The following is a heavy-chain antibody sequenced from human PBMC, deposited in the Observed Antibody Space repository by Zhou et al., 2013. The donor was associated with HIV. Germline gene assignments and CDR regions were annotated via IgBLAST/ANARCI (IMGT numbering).Heavy chain of an antibody. CDR3: ARSVVVTAIIAE. Sequence: QVQLVQSGAEVKKPGASVKVSCKASGYTFTGNYIHWVRQAPGQGLEWMGWINPNSGGTNYAQKFQGRVTITTDDSTSTAYMELSSLRSEDTAVYYCARSVVVTAIIAEWGQGTLVTVSS. D-gene: IGHD2-21*02. V-gene: IGHV1-2*02. CDR1: GYTFTGNY. J-gene: IGHJ4*02. CDR2: INPNSGGT.